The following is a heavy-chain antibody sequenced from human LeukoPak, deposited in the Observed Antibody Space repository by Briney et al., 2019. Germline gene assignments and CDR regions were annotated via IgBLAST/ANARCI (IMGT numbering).Heavy chain of an antibody. J-gene: IGHJ4*02. CDR3: ARHAGGISATGTRPFDY. Sequence: SETLSLTCAVYGGSFSGYYWSWIRQPPGMGLEWIGEINHSGSTNYNASLKSRVTTSVDTSKNQFSLKLSSVTAADTAVYYCARHAGGISATGTRPFDYWGQGTLVTVSS. D-gene: IGHD6-13*01. V-gene: IGHV4-34*01. CDR2: INHSGST. CDR1: GGSFSGYY.